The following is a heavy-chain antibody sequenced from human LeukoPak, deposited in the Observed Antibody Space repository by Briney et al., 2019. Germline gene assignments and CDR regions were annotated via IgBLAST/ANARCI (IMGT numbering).Heavy chain of an antibody. V-gene: IGHV4-38-2*02. CDR2: IYHSGST. J-gene: IGHJ2*01. CDR1: GYSISSGYY. Sequence: SETLSLTCTVSGYSISSGYYWGWIRQPPGKGLEWIGSIYHSGSTYYNPSLKSRVTISVDTSKNQFSLKLSSVTAADTAVYYCARQRRLDWYFDLWGRGTLVTVSS. D-gene: IGHD6-19*01. CDR3: ARQRRLDWYFDL.